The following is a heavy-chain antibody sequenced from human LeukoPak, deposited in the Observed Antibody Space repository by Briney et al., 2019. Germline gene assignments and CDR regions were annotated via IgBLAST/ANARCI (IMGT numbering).Heavy chain of an antibody. Sequence: SETLSLTCTVSGGSISSGDYYWSWIRQPPGKGLEWIGYIYYSGSTYYNPSLKSRVTISVDTSKNQFSLKLSSVTAADTAVYYCASGYSRSLLFDYWGQGTLVTVSS. CDR3: ASGYSRSLLFDY. CDR1: GGSISSGDYY. J-gene: IGHJ4*02. CDR2: IYYSGST. V-gene: IGHV4-30-4*02. D-gene: IGHD6-13*01.